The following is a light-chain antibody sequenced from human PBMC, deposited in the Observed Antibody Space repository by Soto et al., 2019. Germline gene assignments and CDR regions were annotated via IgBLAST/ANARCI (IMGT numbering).Light chain of an antibody. CDR3: QHYNNWPRT. V-gene: IGKV3-15*01. CDR2: GAS. CDR1: QSVSSN. J-gene: IGKJ1*01. Sequence: EIVMTQSPATLSVSPGERATLSCRASQSVSSNLAWYQQKPGQAPRLLIYGASTRSTGIPARFSGSGSGTEFTLTISSLHTEDFAVYYFQHYNNWPRTFGQGTKVEI.